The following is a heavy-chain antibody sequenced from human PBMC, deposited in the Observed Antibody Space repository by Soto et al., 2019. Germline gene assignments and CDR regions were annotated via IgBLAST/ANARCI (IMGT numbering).Heavy chain of an antibody. D-gene: IGHD1-26*01. J-gene: IGHJ4*02. CDR1: DGSISRGDYY. Sequence: SETLSLTCTVSDGSISRGDYYWSWIRQPPGKGLEWIGYIYYSGSTYYNPSLKSRVTISVDTSKNQFSLKLTSVTAADTAVYYCARGLMTGSPYSGGWYCFDYWGQGTLVTVSS. V-gene: IGHV4-30-4*01. CDR2: IYYSGST. CDR3: ARGLMTGSPYSGGWYCFDY.